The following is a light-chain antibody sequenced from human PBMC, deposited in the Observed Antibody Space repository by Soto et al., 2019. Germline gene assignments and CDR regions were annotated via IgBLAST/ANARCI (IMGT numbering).Light chain of an antibody. Sequence: DIQMTQSPSSLSASVGDRVTITCQASQDIRKYLNWYQQKPGKAPKLLIYDASRLETGVPSRFSVSGSGTDFTFTVSSLQPEDIGTCYCQVYDYISAGYTFGPGTKVDLK. CDR2: DAS. CDR3: QVYDYISAGYT. J-gene: IGKJ3*01. V-gene: IGKV1-33*01. CDR1: QDIRKY.